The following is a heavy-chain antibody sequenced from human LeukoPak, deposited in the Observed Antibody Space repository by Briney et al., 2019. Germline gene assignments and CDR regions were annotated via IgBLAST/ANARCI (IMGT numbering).Heavy chain of an antibody. J-gene: IGHJ4*02. D-gene: IGHD3-10*01. V-gene: IGHV4-34*01. Sequence: SETLSLTCAVYGGSFSGYYWSWIRQPPGKGLEWIGEINHSGSTNYNPSLKSRVTISVDTTKNQFSLKLSSVTAADTAVYYCARASRLYHYYGSGGLDYWGQGTLVTVSS. CDR2: INHSGST. CDR1: GGSFSGYY. CDR3: ARASRLYHYYGSGGLDY.